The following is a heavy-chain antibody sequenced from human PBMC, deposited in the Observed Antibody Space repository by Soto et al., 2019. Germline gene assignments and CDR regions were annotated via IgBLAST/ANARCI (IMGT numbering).Heavy chain of an antibody. CDR1: GFTFNNYA. CDR2: ISGSSDHT. J-gene: IGHJ4*02. CDR3: AKATYSSGWRYYFDF. V-gene: IGHV3-23*01. Sequence: GGSLRLSCAASGFTFNNYALSWVRQAPGKGLEWVSAISGSSDHTFYADSVKGRFTISRDNSKSTLYLQVNSLRAEDTAVYYCAKATYSSGWRYYFDFWGQGTQVTVSS. D-gene: IGHD6-19*01.